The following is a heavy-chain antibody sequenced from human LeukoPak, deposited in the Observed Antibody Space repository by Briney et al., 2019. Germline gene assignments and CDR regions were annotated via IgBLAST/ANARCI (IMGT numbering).Heavy chain of an antibody. J-gene: IGHJ4*02. D-gene: IGHD4-23*01. V-gene: IGHV1-69*01. CDR2: IIPIFGTA. CDR3: ARRGNGPTPKDDY. Sequence: SVKVSCKASGGTFSSYAISWVRQAPGQGLEWMGGIIPIFGTANYAQKFQGRVTITADESTSTAYMELSSLRSDDTAVYYCARRGNGPTPKDDYWGQGTLVTVSS. CDR1: GGTFSSYA.